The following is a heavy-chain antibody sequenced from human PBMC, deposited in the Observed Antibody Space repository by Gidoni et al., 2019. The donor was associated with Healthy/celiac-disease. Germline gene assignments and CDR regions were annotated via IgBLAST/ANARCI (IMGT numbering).Heavy chain of an antibody. CDR3: VANLEAYYYGSGSPGY. D-gene: IGHD3-10*01. Sequence: EVQLLESGGGLVQPGGSLRLSCAASGFTFSSYAVSWVRQAPGKGLEWVSAMRGSGGSTYYADSVKGRFTISRDNSKNTLYLQMNSLRAEDTAVYYCVANLEAYYYGSGSPGYWGQGTLVTVSS. J-gene: IGHJ4*02. CDR1: GFTFSSYA. CDR2: MRGSGGST. V-gene: IGHV3-23*01.